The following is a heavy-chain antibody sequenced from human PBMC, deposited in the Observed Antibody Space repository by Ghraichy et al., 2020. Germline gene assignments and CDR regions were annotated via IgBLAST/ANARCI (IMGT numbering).Heavy chain of an antibody. Sequence: GGSLRLSCAASGFTFSSYGMHWVRQAPGKGLEWVAVISYDGSNKYYADSVKGRFTISRDNSKNTLYLQMNSLRAEDTAVYYCAKGEAYYYDSSGYPFDYWGQGTLVTVSS. V-gene: IGHV3-30*18. CDR1: GFTFSSYG. D-gene: IGHD3-22*01. CDR2: ISYDGSNK. J-gene: IGHJ4*02. CDR3: AKGEAYYYDSSGYPFDY.